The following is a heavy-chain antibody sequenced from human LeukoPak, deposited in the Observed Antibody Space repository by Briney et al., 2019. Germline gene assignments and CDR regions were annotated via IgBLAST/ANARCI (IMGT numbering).Heavy chain of an antibody. D-gene: IGHD2-2*02. CDR3: AKGYNYYYYYGMDV. CDR2: ISWNSGSI. CDR1: GFTFDDYA. V-gene: IGHV3-9*01. J-gene: IGHJ6*02. Sequence: SLRLSCAASGFTFDDYAMHWVRQAPGKGLEWVSGISWNSGSIGYADSVKGRFTISRDNAKNSLYLQMNSLRAEDTALYYCAKGYNYYYYYGMDVWGQGTTVTVSS.